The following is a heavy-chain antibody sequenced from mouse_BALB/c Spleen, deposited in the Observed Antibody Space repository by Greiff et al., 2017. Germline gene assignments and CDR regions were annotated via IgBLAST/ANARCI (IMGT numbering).Heavy chain of an antibody. J-gene: IGHJ3*01. Sequence: QVHVKQSGPGLVAPSQSLSITCTVSGFSLTGYGVNWVRQPPGKGLEWLGMIWGDGSTDYNSALKSRLSISKDNSKSQVFLKMNSLQTDDTARYYCARDPWSYGSYWGQGTLVTVSA. D-gene: IGHD1-1*01. CDR1: GFSLTGYG. V-gene: IGHV2-6-7*01. CDR2: IWGDGST. CDR3: ARDPWSYGSY.